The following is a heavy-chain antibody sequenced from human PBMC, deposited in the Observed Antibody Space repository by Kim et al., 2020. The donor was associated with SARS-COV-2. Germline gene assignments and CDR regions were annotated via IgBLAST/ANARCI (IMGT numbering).Heavy chain of an antibody. CDR1: GYSFTSYW. CDR3: ARLMTSYSNNRSVNYYYYGMDV. D-gene: IGHD4-4*01. Sequence: GESLKISCKGSGYSFTSYWISWVRQMPGKGLEWMGRIDPSDSYTNYSPSFQGHVTISADKSISTAYLQWSSLKASDTAMYYCARLMTSYSNNRSVNYYYYGMDVWGQGTTVTVSS. V-gene: IGHV5-10-1*01. CDR2: IDPSDSYT. J-gene: IGHJ6*02.